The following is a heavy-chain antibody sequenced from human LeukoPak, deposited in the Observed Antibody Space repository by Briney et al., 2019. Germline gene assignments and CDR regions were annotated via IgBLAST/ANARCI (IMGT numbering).Heavy chain of an antibody. V-gene: IGHV3-33*01. J-gene: IGHJ5*02. CDR1: GFTFSSYG. Sequence: GGSLRLSCAASGFTFSSYGMHWVRQAPGKGLEWVAVIWYDGSNKYYADSVKGRITISRDNAKNSPYLQMSSLRAEDTAVYYCARDFYGSGSYYNEHNWFDPWGQGTLVTVSS. D-gene: IGHD3-10*01. CDR3: ARDFYGSGSYYNEHNWFDP. CDR2: IWYDGSNK.